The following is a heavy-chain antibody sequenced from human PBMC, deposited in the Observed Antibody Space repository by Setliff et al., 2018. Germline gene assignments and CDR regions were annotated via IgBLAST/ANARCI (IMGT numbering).Heavy chain of an antibody. Sequence: GASVKVSCKASGYTFVGNYLHWVRQAPGQGLEWMGWINPKTGGTNYAQKFQGRVTMTRDASINTAFMHLSSLKSDDMAVYYCAREPYDYIWGNYRSPYFDHWGQGALVTVSS. CDR3: AREPYDYIWGNYRSPYFDH. D-gene: IGHD3-16*02. CDR2: INPKTGGT. CDR1: GYTFVGNY. J-gene: IGHJ4*02. V-gene: IGHV1-2*02.